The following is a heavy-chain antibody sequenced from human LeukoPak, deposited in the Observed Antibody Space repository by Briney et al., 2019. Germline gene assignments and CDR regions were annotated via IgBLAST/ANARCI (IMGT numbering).Heavy chain of an antibody. CDR2: ISYDGSNK. D-gene: IGHD4-23*01. CDR1: GFTFSDYA. J-gene: IGHJ4*02. V-gene: IGHV3-30*04. Sequence: PGGSLRLSCAASGFTFSDYAMHWVRQAPGKGLEWVAVISYDGSNKYYADSVKGRFTISRDNSKNTLYLQMNSLRAEDTAVYYCARRAGGYSHPYDYWGQGILVTVSS. CDR3: ARRAGGYSHPYDY.